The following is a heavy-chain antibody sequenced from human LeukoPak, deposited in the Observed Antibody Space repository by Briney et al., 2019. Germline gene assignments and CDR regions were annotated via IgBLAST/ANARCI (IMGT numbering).Heavy chain of an antibody. J-gene: IGHJ4*02. V-gene: IGHV3-48*02. CDR3: ARGTYYSDC. CDR2: ISSVITTV. CDR1: GFTFSTYG. Sequence: GGSLRLSCAASGFTFSTYGMNWVRQAPGKGLEWVSYISSVITTVYYADSVKGRFTISRDNARNSLYLQMNSLRDEDTAVYYCARGTYYSDCWGQGTLVTVSS.